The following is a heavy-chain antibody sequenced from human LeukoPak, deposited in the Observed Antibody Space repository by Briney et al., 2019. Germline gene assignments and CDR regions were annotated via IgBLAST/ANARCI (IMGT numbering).Heavy chain of an antibody. V-gene: IGHV3-23*01. Sequence: PGGSLRLSCTASGFPFSSYAMSWVRQTPRKGLEWVSVVSGSGDNTYYADSVKGRFTISRDNLKKTVYLLMSSLRAEDTAVYYCAKDRPFLWSERFDSWGQGTLVTVSS. J-gene: IGHJ4*02. CDR2: VSGSGDNT. D-gene: IGHD3-3*01. CDR3: AKDRPFLWSERFDS. CDR1: GFPFSSYA.